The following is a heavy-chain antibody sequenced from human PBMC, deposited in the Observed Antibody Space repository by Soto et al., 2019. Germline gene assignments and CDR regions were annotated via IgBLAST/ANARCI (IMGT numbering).Heavy chain of an antibody. CDR3: ARVGCRGGSCSSRGGLYYGMDV. CDR1: GFTFSYYI. V-gene: IGHV3-21*01. CDR2: VSGSGSYT. D-gene: IGHD2-15*01. Sequence: PGGSLRLSCAASGFTFSYYIMNWVRQAPGKGPGWVSSVSGSGSYTQYADSVKGRFTISRDNAKNSLCLQVNSLRAEDTAVYYCARVGCRGGSCSSRGGLYYGMDVWGQGTTVTVSS. J-gene: IGHJ6*02.